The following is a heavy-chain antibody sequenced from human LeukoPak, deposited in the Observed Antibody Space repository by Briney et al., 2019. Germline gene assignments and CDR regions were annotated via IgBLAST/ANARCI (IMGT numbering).Heavy chain of an antibody. Sequence: SETLSLTCAVYGGSFSGYYWSWIRQPPGKGLEWIGEINHSGSTNYNPSLKSRVTISVDTSKNQFSLKLSSVTAADTAVYYCARLGHSIPRDRGSGSLGFDYWGQGTLVTVSS. CDR3: ARLGHSIPRDRGSGSLGFDY. V-gene: IGHV4-34*01. J-gene: IGHJ4*02. CDR2: INHSGST. CDR1: GGSFSGYY. D-gene: IGHD3-10*01.